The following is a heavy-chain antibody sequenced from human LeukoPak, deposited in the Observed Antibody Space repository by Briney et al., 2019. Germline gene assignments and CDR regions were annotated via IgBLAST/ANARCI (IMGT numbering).Heavy chain of an antibody. V-gene: IGHV5-51*01. CDR3: ARLLHYYYGSGSYYNEPTD. D-gene: IGHD3-10*01. Sequence: GESLKISCKGSGYSFTSYWIGWVRQMPGKGLEWMGIIYPGDSDTRYSPSFQGQVTISADKSISTAYLQWSSLKASDTAMYYCARLLHYYYGSGSYYNEPTDWGQGTLVTVSS. CDR1: GYSFTSYW. J-gene: IGHJ4*02. CDR2: IYPGDSDT.